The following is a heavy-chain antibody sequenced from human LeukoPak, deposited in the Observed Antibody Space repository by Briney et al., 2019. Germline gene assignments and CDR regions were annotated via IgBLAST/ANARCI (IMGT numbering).Heavy chain of an antibody. D-gene: IGHD3/OR15-3a*01. CDR1: GYSFSNYG. Sequence: TGASLILSCAPAGYSFSNYGMHRLLQTPVKEQVCFSRINSDGTTTYYADSVKGRFTISRDNANNTLFLQMNSLRPEDTALYYCASDPYLANFWTGYPHYWGQGTLVTVSS. CDR3: ASDPYLANFWTGYPHY. CDR2: INSDGTTT. V-gene: IGHV3-74*01. J-gene: IGHJ4*02.